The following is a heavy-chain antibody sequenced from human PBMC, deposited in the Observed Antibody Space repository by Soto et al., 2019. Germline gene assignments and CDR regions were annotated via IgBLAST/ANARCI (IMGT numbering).Heavy chain of an antibody. Sequence: PGESLTSPCKASGYIFIDYWIGWVRQMPGKGLEWMGIVYPRDSDTRYSPSFQGQVTISADRSTGTAFLQWRSLKASDTALYYCARPPLPGYSIHFNSWGQGTLVTVPS. J-gene: IGHJ4*02. D-gene: IGHD2-15*01. CDR1: GYIFIDYW. CDR2: VYPRDSDT. CDR3: ARPPLPGYSIHFNS. V-gene: IGHV5-51*01.